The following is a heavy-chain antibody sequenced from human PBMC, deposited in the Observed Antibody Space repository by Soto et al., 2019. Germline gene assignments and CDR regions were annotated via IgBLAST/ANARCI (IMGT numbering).Heavy chain of an antibody. J-gene: IGHJ6*02. D-gene: IGHD3-22*01. Sequence: SVKVSCKASGFTFTSSAVQWVRQARGQRLEWIGWIVVGSGNTNYAQKFQERVTITRDMSTSTAYMELSSLRSEDTAVYYCAAAPAGYYDSSGYYYTHYYYYGMDVWGQGTTVTVSS. V-gene: IGHV1-58*01. CDR2: IVVGSGNT. CDR1: GFTFTSSA. CDR3: AAAPAGYYDSSGYYYTHYYYYGMDV.